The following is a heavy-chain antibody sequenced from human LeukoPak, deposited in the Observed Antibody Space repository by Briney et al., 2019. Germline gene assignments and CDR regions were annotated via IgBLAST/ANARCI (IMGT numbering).Heavy chain of an antibody. J-gene: IGHJ5*02. CDR3: ARVTYYYDSSGYYFGYWFDP. Sequence: PGRSLRLSCAASGFTFSSYAMHWVRQAPGKGLEWVAVISYDGSNKYYADSVKGRFTISRDNSKNTLYLQMNSLRAEDTAVYYCARVTYYYDSSGYYFGYWFDPWGQGTLVTVSS. CDR2: ISYDGSNK. D-gene: IGHD3-22*01. CDR1: GFTFSSYA. V-gene: IGHV3-30-3*01.